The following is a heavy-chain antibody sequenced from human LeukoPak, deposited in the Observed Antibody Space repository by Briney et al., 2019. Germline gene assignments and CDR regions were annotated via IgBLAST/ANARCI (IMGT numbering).Heavy chain of an antibody. CDR3: ARPRFLIKDIVAGNAFDI. Sequence: GRCLRLSCAASGFTFSSYGMHWVRQAPGKGLEWVAVISYDGTNKYYADSVKGRFTISRDNSKNTLYLQMNSLRAEDTAVYYCARPRFLIKDIVAGNAFDIWGQGTMVTVSS. J-gene: IGHJ3*02. V-gene: IGHV3-30*03. CDR2: ISYDGTNK. CDR1: GFTFSSYG. D-gene: IGHD2-15*01.